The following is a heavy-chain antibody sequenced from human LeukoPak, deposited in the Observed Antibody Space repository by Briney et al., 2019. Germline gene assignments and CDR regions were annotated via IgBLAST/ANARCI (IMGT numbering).Heavy chain of an antibody. Sequence: SETLSLTCTVSGGSISSSSYYWGWIRQPPGRGLEWIGNIYYSGSTYYNPSLKSRVTISVDTSKNHFSLKLSSVTAADTAVYYCARGLVRGVNYWGQGTLVTVSS. CDR1: GGSISSSSYY. D-gene: IGHD3-10*01. CDR3: ARGLVRGVNY. V-gene: IGHV4-39*02. J-gene: IGHJ4*02. CDR2: IYYSGST.